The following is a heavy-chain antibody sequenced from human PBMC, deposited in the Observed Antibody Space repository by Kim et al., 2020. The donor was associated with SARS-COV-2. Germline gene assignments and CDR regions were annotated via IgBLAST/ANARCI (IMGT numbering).Heavy chain of an antibody. CDR1: GGSFSGYY. D-gene: IGHD2-2*02. J-gene: IGHJ4*02. CDR2: INHSGST. CDR3: ARGPIEYPGSDY. Sequence: SETLSLTCAVYGGSFSGYYWSWIRQPPGKGLEWIGEINHSGSTNYNPSLKSRVTISVDTSKNQFSLKLSSVTAADTAVYYCARGPIEYPGSDYWGQGTLV. V-gene: IGHV4-34*01.